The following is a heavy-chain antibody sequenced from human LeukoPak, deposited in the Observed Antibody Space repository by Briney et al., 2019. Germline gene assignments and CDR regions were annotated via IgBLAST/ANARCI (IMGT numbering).Heavy chain of an antibody. CDR3: ARDRGNSGVYYYYYYMDV. CDR1: GYTFTGYY. D-gene: IGHD1-7*01. CDR2: INPNSGGT. V-gene: IGHV1-2*02. Sequence: VASVKVSCKASGYTFTGYYMHWVRQAPGQGLEWMGWINPNSGGTNYAQKFQGRVTMTRDTSISTAYMELSRLRSDDTAVYYCARDRGNSGVYYYYYYMDVWGKGTTVTVSS. J-gene: IGHJ6*03.